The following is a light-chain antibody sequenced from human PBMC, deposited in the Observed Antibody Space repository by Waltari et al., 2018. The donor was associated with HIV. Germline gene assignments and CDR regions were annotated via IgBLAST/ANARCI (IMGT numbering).Light chain of an antibody. CDR1: SSNIGAGYD. J-gene: IGLJ1*01. CDR2: GNN. V-gene: IGLV1-40*01. CDR3: QSDDSSLTHNYV. Sequence: QSVLTQPPSVSGAPGQRVTISCTGSSSNIGAGYDAHWYHHLPGTAPKLLIYGNNHRPPRFPDRFSRSKSGTSASLAITGRQAEDEADSYCQSDDSSLTHNYVFGTGTKVTVL.